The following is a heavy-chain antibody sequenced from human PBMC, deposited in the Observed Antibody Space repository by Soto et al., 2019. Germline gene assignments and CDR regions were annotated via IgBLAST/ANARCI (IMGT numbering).Heavy chain of an antibody. V-gene: IGHV3-30*18. CDR2: ISLDGSKK. CDR3: AKDTSEGEYFQQ. J-gene: IGHJ1*01. CDR1: GFTFSSYG. Sequence: QVQLVESGGGVVQPGRSLRLSCAASGFTFSSYGMHWVRQAPGKGLEWVAVISLDGSKKYYADSVKGRFTISRDNSKNTLSLQMNSLRAEDTAVYYCAKDTSEGEYFQQWGQGTPVTVSS.